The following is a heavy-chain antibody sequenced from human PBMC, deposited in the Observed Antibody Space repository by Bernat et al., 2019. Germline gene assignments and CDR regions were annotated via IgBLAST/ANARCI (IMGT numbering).Heavy chain of an antibody. CDR3: AREYYYGSGGAQFYYYYYMDV. CDR1: GFTFSSYW. Sequence: EVQLVESGGGLVQPGGSLRLSCAASGFTFSSYWMSWVRQAPGKGLEWVANIKQDGSEKYYVVSVKGRFTISRDNAKNSLYLQMNSLRAEDTAVYYCAREYYYGSGGAQFYYYYYMDVWGKGTTVTVSS. CDR2: IKQDGSEK. D-gene: IGHD3-10*01. V-gene: IGHV3-7*03. J-gene: IGHJ6*03.